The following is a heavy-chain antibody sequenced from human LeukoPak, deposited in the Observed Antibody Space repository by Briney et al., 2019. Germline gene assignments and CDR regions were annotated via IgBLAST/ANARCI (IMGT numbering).Heavy chain of an antibody. Sequence: GGSLRLSCAASGFTFNSYAMSWVRQAPGKGLEWISTIGGSGVSTYYADSVKGRFTISRDNSKNTLYLQMNSLRAEDTAVYYCAKARVAVAVHFDYWGQGTLVTVSP. CDR2: IGGSGVST. CDR3: AKARVAVAVHFDY. CDR1: GFTFNSYA. V-gene: IGHV3-23*01. D-gene: IGHD6-19*01. J-gene: IGHJ4*02.